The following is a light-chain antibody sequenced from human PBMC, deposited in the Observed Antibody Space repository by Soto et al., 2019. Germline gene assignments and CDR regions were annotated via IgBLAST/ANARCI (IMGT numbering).Light chain of an antibody. Sequence: EIGLTQSPATLSLSPGERATLSCRASQSVSSSYLAWHQQKPGQAPRLLIYGASSRATGIPDGFSGSVSGTDFTLTISRLEPEAFAVYYCEHDGSSPPWTFGQGTKVDIK. CDR2: GAS. CDR1: QSVSSSY. J-gene: IGKJ1*01. CDR3: EHDGSSPPWT. V-gene: IGKV3-20*01.